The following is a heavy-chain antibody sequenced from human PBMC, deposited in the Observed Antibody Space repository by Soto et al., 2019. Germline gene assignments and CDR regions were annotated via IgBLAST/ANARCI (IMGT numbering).Heavy chain of an antibody. J-gene: IGHJ4*02. D-gene: IGHD4-4*01. CDR1: GGSLSGYY. V-gene: IGHV4-34*01. CDR3: ARGVDYSKVGAY. CDR2: IHPSGRT. Sequence: QVQLQQWGAGLLKPSETLSLTCGVYGGSLSGYYLSWTRQPPGKGLEWIGEIHPSGRTNYNPSLTSRVSISVDMSRHQFSLNLSSVTAADTAVYYCARGVDYSKVGAYWGQGTLVTVSS.